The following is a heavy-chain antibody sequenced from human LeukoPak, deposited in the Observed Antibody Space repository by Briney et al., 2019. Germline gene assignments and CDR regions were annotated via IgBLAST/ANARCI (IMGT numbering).Heavy chain of an antibody. Sequence: SETLSLTCTVSGGSMTNYYWSWIRQPPGKGLEWIGYVYYTGNTRYDPSLTSRVIISVDTSRNQFSLRLYSVTAADTAVYYCARDDYGDYPFDYWGQGTLVTVSS. J-gene: IGHJ4*02. D-gene: IGHD4-17*01. CDR2: VYYTGNT. CDR1: GGSMTNYY. V-gene: IGHV4-59*01. CDR3: ARDDYGDYPFDY.